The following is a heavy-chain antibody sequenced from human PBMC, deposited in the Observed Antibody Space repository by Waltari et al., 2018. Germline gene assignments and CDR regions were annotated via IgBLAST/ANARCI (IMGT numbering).Heavy chain of an antibody. CDR3: ARDQSSYDYVWGSYRYAAFDI. CDR2: IYYSGST. Sequence: QVQLQESGPGLVKPSETLSLTCTVSGGSISSYYWSWIRPPPGKGLEWIGYIYYSGSTNYNPSLKSRVTISVDTSKNQFSLKLSSVTAADKAVYYCARDQSSYDYVWGSYRYAAFDIWGQGTMVTVSS. D-gene: IGHD3-16*02. V-gene: IGHV4-59*01. J-gene: IGHJ3*02. CDR1: GGSISSYY.